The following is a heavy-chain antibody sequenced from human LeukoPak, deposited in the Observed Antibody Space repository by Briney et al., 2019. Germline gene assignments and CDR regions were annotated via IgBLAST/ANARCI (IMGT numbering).Heavy chain of an antibody. CDR2: IYHSGST. V-gene: IGHV4-30-2*01. Sequence: PSETLSLTCAVSGGSISSGGYSWSWIRQPPGKGLEWIGYIYHSGSTNYNPSLKSRVTISVDTSKNQFSLKLSSVTAADTAVYYCARGKGMQLGLQGGLDYWGQGTLVTVSS. D-gene: IGHD4-11*01. CDR3: ARGKGMQLGLQGGLDY. J-gene: IGHJ4*02. CDR1: GGSISSGGYS.